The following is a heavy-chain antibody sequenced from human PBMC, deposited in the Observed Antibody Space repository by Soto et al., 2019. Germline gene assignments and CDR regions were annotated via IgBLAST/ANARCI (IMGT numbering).Heavy chain of an antibody. CDR3: ARGELDRTIDY. CDR2: ISGMSTTI. CDR1: GFTFSSRS. V-gene: IGHV3-48*02. Sequence: PGGSLRLSCAASGFTFSSRSMNWVRRAPGKGLEWISYISGMSTTIYYADSVKGRFTISRDNAKNSLSLQMNSLRDEDTAVYYCARGELDRTIDYWGQGTLVTVSS. D-gene: IGHD1-1*01. J-gene: IGHJ4*02.